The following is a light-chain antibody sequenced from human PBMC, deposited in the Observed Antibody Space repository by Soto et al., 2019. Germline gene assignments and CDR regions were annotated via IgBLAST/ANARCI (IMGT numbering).Light chain of an antibody. V-gene: IGLV2-8*01. CDR2: EVT. CDR3: ASFAGSDSVV. Sequence: QSVLTQPPSASGSPGQSVTISCTGTSSDAGGYNYVSWYQQHAGKGPKLMIYEVTKRPSGVPDRFSGSKFGNTASLTVSGLQADDEAAYYCASFAGSDSVVFGGGTKLTVL. J-gene: IGLJ2*01. CDR1: SSDAGGYNY.